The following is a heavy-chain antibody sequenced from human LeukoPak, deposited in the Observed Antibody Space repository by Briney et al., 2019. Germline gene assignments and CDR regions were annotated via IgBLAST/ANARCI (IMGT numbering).Heavy chain of an antibody. CDR3: AREVPAAGHFGY. CDR2: VYYTGGT. Sequence: SETLSLTCTVSGGSINGYYWNWIRQPPDKGLEWIGYVYYTGGTHYNPSLRSRVTISVDTSKNQFSLKLTSVTDADTAVYYCAREVPAAGHFGYWGQGVLVTVSS. D-gene: IGHD6-13*01. V-gene: IGHV4-59*01. CDR1: GGSINGYY. J-gene: IGHJ4*02.